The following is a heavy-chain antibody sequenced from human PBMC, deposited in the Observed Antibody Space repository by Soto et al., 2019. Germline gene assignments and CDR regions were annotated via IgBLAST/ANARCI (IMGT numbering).Heavy chain of an antibody. CDR1: GFPFDDYS. D-gene: IGHD3-10*01. CDR3: AKEAVRGVNRRYYYYYMDV. J-gene: IGHJ6*03. Sequence: GGSLRLSCAASGFPFDDYSMHWVRQAPGKGLEWVSGISWNSGSIGYADSVKGRFTISRDNAKNSLYLQMNSLRAEDTALYYCAKEAVRGVNRRYYYYYMDVWGKGTTVTVSS. V-gene: IGHV3-9*01. CDR2: ISWNSGSI.